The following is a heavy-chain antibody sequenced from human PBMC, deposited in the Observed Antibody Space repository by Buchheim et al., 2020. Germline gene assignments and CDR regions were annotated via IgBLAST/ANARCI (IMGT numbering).Heavy chain of an antibody. CDR2: IYYSGST. V-gene: IGHV4-39*01. J-gene: IGHJ5*02. CDR3: ASHAITGTTQSWFDP. CDR1: GGSISSSSYY. Sequence: QLQLQESGPGLVKPSETLSLTCTVSGGSISSSSYYWGWIRQPPGKGLEWIGSIYYSGSTYYNPSLKSRVTISEDTHKNQFFLKLSSLTAADTAVYYCASHAITGTTQSWFDPWGQGTL. D-gene: IGHD1-7*01.